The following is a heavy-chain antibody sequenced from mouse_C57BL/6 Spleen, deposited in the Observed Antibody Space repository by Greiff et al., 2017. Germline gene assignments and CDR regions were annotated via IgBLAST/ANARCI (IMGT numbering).Heavy chain of an antibody. J-gene: IGHJ2*01. Sequence: VQLQQSGPELVKPGASVQLSCKASGYTFTDYYMNWVKQSPGQSLEWIGDINPNTGGTSYNQKFKGKATLTVDKSSSTAYMELRSLTSEDSAVXYCASSSYGDYGGQGTTLTVSS. CDR2: INPNTGGT. D-gene: IGHD1-1*01. CDR1: GYTFTDYY. V-gene: IGHV1-26*01. CDR3: ASSSYGDY.